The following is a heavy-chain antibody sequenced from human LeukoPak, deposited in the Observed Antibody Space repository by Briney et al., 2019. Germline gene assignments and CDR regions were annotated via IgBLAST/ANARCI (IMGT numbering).Heavy chain of an antibody. J-gene: IGHJ4*02. Sequence: SETLSLTCTVSGGSINNYYWSWVRQPPGAGLEWLAYIYYTGSTNYNPSLKTRLTISVDTSKNQFSLRLNSVTAADTAVYYCAATGVGWGQGTLVTVSS. V-gene: IGHV4-59*08. CDR3: AATGVG. CDR2: IYYTGST. CDR1: GGSINNYY. D-gene: IGHD4-11*01.